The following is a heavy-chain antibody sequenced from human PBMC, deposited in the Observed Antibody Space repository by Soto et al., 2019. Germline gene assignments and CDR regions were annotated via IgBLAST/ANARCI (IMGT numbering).Heavy chain of an antibody. CDR2: IYPGDSDT. CDR1: GYSFTSYW. CDR3: ARQIYDSDTGPNFQYYFDS. Sequence: GESLKISCKGSGYSFTSYWIGWVRQMPGKGLEWMGIIYPGDSDTRCSPSFQGQVTIAVTKSITTVFLQWSSLRASDTAMYYCARQIYDSDTGPNFQYYFDSWGQGTPVTVSS. V-gene: IGHV5-51*01. J-gene: IGHJ4*02. D-gene: IGHD3-22*01.